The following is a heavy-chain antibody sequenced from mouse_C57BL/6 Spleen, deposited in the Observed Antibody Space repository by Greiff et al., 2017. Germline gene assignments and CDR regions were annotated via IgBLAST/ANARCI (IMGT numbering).Heavy chain of an antibody. V-gene: IGHV1-72*01. J-gene: IGHJ4*01. CDR2: IDPNSGGT. CDR3: ASFYGSSYVEAMDY. D-gene: IGHD1-1*01. Sequence: QVQLQQPGAELVKPGASVKLSCKASGYTFTSYWMHWVKQRPGRGLEWIGRIDPNSGGTKYNEKFKSKATLTVDKPSSTAYMQLSSLTSEDSAVYYCASFYGSSYVEAMDYWGQGTSVTVSS. CDR1: GYTFTSYW.